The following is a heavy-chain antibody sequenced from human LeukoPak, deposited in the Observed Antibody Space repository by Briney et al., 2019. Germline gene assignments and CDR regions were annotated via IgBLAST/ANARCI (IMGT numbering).Heavy chain of an antibody. CDR1: GFTFSYYW. D-gene: IGHD6-19*01. V-gene: IGHV3-7*01. J-gene: IGHJ4*02. Sequence: GGSLRLSCAASGFTFSYYWMNWVRQAPGKGPEWVANIKQDGNEKYCVDSAKGRFTISRDNAKNSLFLQMNSLRVEDTAVYYCARDAGSGWYPAYYFDYWGQGTLVTVSS. CDR3: ARDAGSGWYPAYYFDY. CDR2: IKQDGNEK.